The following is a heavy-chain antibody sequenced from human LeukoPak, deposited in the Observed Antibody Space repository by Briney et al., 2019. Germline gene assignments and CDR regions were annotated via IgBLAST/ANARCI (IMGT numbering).Heavy chain of an antibody. CDR1: GGSISTYY. V-gene: IGHV4-59*12. D-gene: IGHD6-19*01. CDR3: ARSFLGGWYYFDY. CDR2: IYYGGST. J-gene: IGHJ4*02. Sequence: PSETLSLTCTVSGGSISTYYWSWIRQPPGKGLEWIGYIYYGGSTNYNPSLKSRVTISVDTSKNQFSLKLSSVTAADTAVYYCARSFLGGWYYFDYWGQGTLVTVSS.